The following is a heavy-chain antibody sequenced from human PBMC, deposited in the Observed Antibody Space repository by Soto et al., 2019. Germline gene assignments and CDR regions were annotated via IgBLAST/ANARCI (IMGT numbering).Heavy chain of an antibody. Sequence: QVQLQESGPGLVKPSGTLSLTCAVSGGSISSSNWWSWVRQPPGKGLEWIGEIYHSGSTNYNPSLKSRATISVDKSKNHFPLKLSSVPAADPAVYYCARNTNDFNCFHPWGQGTLVTVPS. V-gene: IGHV4-4*02. CDR1: GGSISSSNW. J-gene: IGHJ5*02. D-gene: IGHD3-3*01. CDR2: IYHSGST. CDR3: ARNTNDFNCFHP.